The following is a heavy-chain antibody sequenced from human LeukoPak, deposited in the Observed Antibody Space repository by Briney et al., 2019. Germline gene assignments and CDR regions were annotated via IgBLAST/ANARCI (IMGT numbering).Heavy chain of an antibody. D-gene: IGHD3-22*01. CDR2: ITGGGSTI. Sequence: PGGSLRLSCAASGFTFTDSNMHWVRQAPGQGLEWLSYITGGGSTIYYTDSVKGRFTISRDNAKNSLYLQMSSLSAEDTAVYYCARGSGYYYNYWGQGTLVTVSS. CDR3: ARGSGYYYNY. CDR1: GFTFTDSN. V-gene: IGHV3-48*04. J-gene: IGHJ4*02.